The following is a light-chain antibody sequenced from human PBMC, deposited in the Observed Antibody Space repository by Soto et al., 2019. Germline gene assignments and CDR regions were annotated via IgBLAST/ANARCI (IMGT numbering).Light chain of an antibody. Sequence: DIQMTQSPSTLSASIGDRVTITCRASQSVASWLAWYQPQPGKAPKLLIYKASSLQTGVPSRCSGSGSGTEFTLTISSLPPDDFATYYCQHYNDYSRVFGQGTKVEIK. CDR3: QHYNDYSRV. V-gene: IGKV1-5*03. CDR2: KAS. CDR1: QSVASW. J-gene: IGKJ1*01.